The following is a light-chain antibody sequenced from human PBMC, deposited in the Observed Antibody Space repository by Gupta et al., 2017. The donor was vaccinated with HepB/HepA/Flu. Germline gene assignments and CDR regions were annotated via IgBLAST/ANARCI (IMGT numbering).Light chain of an antibody. CDR1: EDIYNN. CDR2: DAS. CDR3: QQYQFYAFN. Sequence: ALRMTQSPSSFSASTGDRVTITCRASEDIYNNLAWYHQKPGEAPNLLIHDASTLEGGVPSRFSGSGSGTDFTLTITSLQSEDFGTYYCQQYQFYAFNFGGGTKVDIK. V-gene: IGKV1-8*01. J-gene: IGKJ4*01.